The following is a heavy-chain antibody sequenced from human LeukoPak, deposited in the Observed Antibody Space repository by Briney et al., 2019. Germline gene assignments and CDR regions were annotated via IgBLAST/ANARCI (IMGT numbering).Heavy chain of an antibody. J-gene: IGHJ4*02. CDR1: GFTFSSYS. V-gene: IGHV3-21*01. Sequence: GGSLRLSCAASGFTFSSYSMNWVRQAPGKGLEWVASISSISSYIYYADSVKGRFTISRDNAKNSLYLQMNSLRAEDTAVYYCARVAKERVGGVYYFDYWGQGTLVTVSS. CDR3: ARVAKERVGGVYYFDY. CDR2: ISSISSYI. D-gene: IGHD1-1*01.